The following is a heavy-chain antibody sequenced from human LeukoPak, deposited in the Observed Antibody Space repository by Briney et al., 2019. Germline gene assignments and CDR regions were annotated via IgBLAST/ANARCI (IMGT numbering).Heavy chain of an antibody. D-gene: IGHD3-9*01. Sequence: SETLSLTCAVYCWSFSGYYWSWIRQPPGKGLEWIGEINHSGSTNYNPSLKSRVTISVDTSKNQFSLKRSSVTAADTAVYYCARGLRYARSWGQGTLVTVSS. V-gene: IGHV4-34*01. CDR1: CWSFSGYY. CDR3: ARGLRYARS. J-gene: IGHJ4*02. CDR2: INHSGST.